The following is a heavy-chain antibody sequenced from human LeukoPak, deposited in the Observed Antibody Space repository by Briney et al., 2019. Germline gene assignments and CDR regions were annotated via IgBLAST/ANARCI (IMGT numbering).Heavy chain of an antibody. CDR3: ARDALIDYSRPFDI. CDR1: GFTFSSYA. CDR2: ISYDGSNK. J-gene: IGHJ3*02. V-gene: IGHV3-30*14. D-gene: IGHD3-16*01. Sequence: GRSLRLSCAASGFTFSSYAMHWVRQAPGKGLEWVAVISYDGSNKYYADSVKGRFTISRDNSKNTLYLQMNSLRAEDTAVYYCARDALIDYSRPFDIWGQGTMATVSS.